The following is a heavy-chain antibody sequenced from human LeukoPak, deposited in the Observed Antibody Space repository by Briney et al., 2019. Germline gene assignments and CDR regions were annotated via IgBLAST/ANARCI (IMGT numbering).Heavy chain of an antibody. CDR3: AGSYDSSGYYVDY. V-gene: IGHV4-30-2*01. D-gene: IGHD3-22*01. J-gene: IGHJ4*02. CDR2: IYHSGGT. Sequence: SETLSLTCAVSGGSISSGGYSWSWIRQPPGKGLEWIGYIYHSGGTYYNPSLKSRVTISVDRSKNQFSLKLSSVTAADTAVYYCAGSYDSSGYYVDYWGQGTLVTVSS. CDR1: GGSISSGGYS.